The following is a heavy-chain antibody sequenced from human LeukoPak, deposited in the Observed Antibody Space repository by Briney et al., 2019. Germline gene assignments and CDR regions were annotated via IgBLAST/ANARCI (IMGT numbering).Heavy chain of an antibody. D-gene: IGHD6-13*01. CDR2: ISGSGAYT. CDR3: AKDDGLAAAGTSFDY. J-gene: IGHJ4*02. CDR1: GFTFSNYA. Sequence: GGSLRLSCAASGFTFSNYAMSWVRQAPGKGLEWVSAISGSGAYTYYADSVKGRLTISRDNSKNTLYLQMNSLRAEDTAVYYCAKDDGLAAAGTSFDYWGQGTLVTVSS. V-gene: IGHV3-23*01.